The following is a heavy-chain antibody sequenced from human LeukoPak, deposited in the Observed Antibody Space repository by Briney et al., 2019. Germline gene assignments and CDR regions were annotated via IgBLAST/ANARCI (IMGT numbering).Heavy chain of an antibody. D-gene: IGHD3-10*01. V-gene: IGHV4-59*01. CDR3: ARVTGSGSYYIDY. J-gene: IGHJ4*02. Sequence: SETLSLTCTVSGGSISSYYWSWIRQPPGKGLEWIGYIYYSGSTNYNPSLKSRVTISVDTSKNQFSLKLSSVTAAGTAVYYCARVTGSGSYYIDYWGQGTLVTVSS. CDR1: GGSISSYY. CDR2: IYYSGST.